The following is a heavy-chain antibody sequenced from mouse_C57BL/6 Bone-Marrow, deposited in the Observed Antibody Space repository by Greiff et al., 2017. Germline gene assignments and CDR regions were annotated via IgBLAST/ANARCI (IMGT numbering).Heavy chain of an antibody. CDR2: IYPRSGNT. Sequence: QVQLQQSGAELARPGASVKLSCKASGYTFTSYGISWVKQRTGQGLEWIGEIYPRSGNTYYNEKFKGKATLTADKSSSTAYRELRSLTSEDSAVYFCARVGDYGYDEGYFDVWGTGTTVTVSS. V-gene: IGHV1-81*01. D-gene: IGHD2-2*01. J-gene: IGHJ1*03. CDR1: GYTFTSYG. CDR3: ARVGDYGYDEGYFDV.